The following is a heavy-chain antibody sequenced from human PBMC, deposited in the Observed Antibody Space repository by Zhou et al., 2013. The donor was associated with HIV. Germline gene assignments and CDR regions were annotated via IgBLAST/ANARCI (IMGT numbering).Heavy chain of an antibody. V-gene: IGHV1-2*02. CDR2: INPKSGGT. J-gene: IGHJ4*02. D-gene: IGHD5-12*01. CDR3: ARSHKWLQLRYQGNFDY. Sequence: QVQLVQSGAEVKKPGASVKVSCKASGYTFTDYYIYWVRQAPGQGPEWMGWINPKSGGTNYAQDFQGRLTMTRDTSITTVYMELKRLTSEDTAMYFCARSHKWLQLRYQGNFDYWGQGTVVTVSS. CDR1: GYTFTDYY.